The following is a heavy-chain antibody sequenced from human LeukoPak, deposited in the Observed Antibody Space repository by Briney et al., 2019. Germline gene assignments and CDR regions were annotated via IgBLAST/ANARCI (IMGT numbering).Heavy chain of an antibody. CDR3: ARGSGWDSSDLRYFDY. CDR2: INHSGYT. Sequence: SETLSLTCAVYGGSFSNYYWNWIRQPPGKGLEWIGEINHSGYTNYNPSLKSRVTISVDTSKNQFSLKLSSVTAADTAVYYCARGSGWDSSDLRYFDYWGQGTLSPSPQ. CDR1: GGSFSNYY. D-gene: IGHD3-22*01. V-gene: IGHV4-34*01. J-gene: IGHJ4*02.